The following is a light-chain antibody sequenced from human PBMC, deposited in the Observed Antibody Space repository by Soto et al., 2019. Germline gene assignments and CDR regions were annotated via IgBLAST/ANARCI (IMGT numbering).Light chain of an antibody. J-gene: IGKJ4*01. CDR1: QSISSY. CDR2: AAS. Sequence: DIQMTQSPSSLSASVGDRVTITCGASQSISSYLNWYQQKPGKAPKLLLYAASSLQSGVPSRFSGSGSGTDFTLPISSLQPEDFATYYCQQSYSTPLTFGGGTKVDIK. V-gene: IGKV1-39*01. CDR3: QQSYSTPLT.